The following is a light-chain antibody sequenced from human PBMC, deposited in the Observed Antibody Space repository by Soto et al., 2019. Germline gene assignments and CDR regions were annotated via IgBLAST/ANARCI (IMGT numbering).Light chain of an antibody. Sequence: EIVLTQSPPTLSLSPGERATLSCRASQSVSRYLAWYQQKPGQAPRLLIYDASNRATGIPARFSGSGSGTDFTLSISSLEPEDFAVYYCQQRNNLWTFGQGTKVEIK. J-gene: IGKJ1*01. CDR2: DAS. CDR1: QSVSRY. V-gene: IGKV3-11*01. CDR3: QQRNNLWT.